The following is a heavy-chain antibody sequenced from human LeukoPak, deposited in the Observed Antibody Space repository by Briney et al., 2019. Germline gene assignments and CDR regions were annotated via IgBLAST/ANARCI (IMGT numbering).Heavy chain of an antibody. Sequence: PGGSLRLSCAASGFTFDDYGMSWVRQAPGKGLEWVSGINWNGGSTGYADSVKGRFTISRDNAKNSLYPQMNSLRAEDTAVYYCTRVVQGELWGHYHFDYWGQGTLVTVSS. V-gene: IGHV3-20*04. D-gene: IGHD3-16*01. J-gene: IGHJ4*02. CDR1: GFTFDDYG. CDR2: INWNGGST. CDR3: TRVVQGELWGHYHFDY.